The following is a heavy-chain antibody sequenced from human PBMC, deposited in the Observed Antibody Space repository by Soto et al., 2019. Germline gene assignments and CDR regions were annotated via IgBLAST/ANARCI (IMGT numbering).Heavy chain of an antibody. CDR1: GFRFSDHS. J-gene: IGHJ4*02. D-gene: IGHD2-21*02. V-gene: IGHV3-48*02. CDR2: ISSNSDTT. Sequence: VESGGGLVYPGGSLRLSCLASGFRFSDHSMIWVRQAPGKGLQWISYISSNSDTTYYADSVKGRFTVSRDNAKNALFLQMNSLRDDDTATYSCARLPKGSLVTAWGQGARVTVSS. CDR3: ARLPKGSLVTA.